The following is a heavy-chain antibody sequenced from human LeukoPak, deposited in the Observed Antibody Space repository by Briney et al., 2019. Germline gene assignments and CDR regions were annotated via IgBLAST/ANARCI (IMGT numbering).Heavy chain of an antibody. J-gene: IGHJ4*02. CDR3: TTGESLVGTTIHVRWAD. CDR1: GFTFSNAW. Sequence: GGSLRLSCAASGFTFSNAWMTWVRQAPGKGLEWVGRIKSKTAGGTTDYAAPVKGRFTISRDDSKNTLYLQMDSLQTEDTAVYYCTTGESLVGTTIHVRWADWGQGALVTVSS. V-gene: IGHV3-15*01. CDR2: IKSKTAGGTT. D-gene: IGHD1-26*01.